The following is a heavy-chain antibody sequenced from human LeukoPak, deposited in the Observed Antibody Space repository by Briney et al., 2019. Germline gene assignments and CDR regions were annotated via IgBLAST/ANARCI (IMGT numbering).Heavy chain of an antibody. CDR1: GFTFDDYG. Sequence: GGSLRLSCAASGFTFDDYGMSWVRQPPGKGLEWVSGINWNGGSTGYADSVKGRFTISRDNAKNSLYLQMNSLRAEDTALYYRARDFGRRAYYYYYYMDVWGKGTTVTVSS. CDR3: ARDFGRRAYYYYYYMDV. CDR2: INWNGGST. V-gene: IGHV3-20*04. J-gene: IGHJ6*03. D-gene: IGHD2-15*01.